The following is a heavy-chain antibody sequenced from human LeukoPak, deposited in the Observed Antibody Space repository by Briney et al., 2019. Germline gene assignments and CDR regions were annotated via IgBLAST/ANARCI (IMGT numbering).Heavy chain of an antibody. CDR1: GFTFSSYE. CDR3: ARRVGSTGLDY. V-gene: IGHV3-48*03. D-gene: IGHD2-8*02. J-gene: IGHJ4*02. Sequence: PGGSLRLSCAASGFTFSSYEMNWVRQAPGKGLEWVSYITSSGSTIYYADSVKGRLTISRDNAKTSLYLQMNSLRAEDTAVYYCARRVGSTGLDYWGQGTLVTVSS. CDR2: ITSSGSTI.